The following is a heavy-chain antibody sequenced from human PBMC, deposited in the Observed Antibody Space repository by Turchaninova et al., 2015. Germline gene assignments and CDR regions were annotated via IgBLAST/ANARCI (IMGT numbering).Heavy chain of an antibody. V-gene: IGHV3-7*03. CDR2: INQDGTEK. J-gene: IGHJ4*01. CDR3: ATQVVVPAAKGSLDY. Sequence: GGSLRLSCAASGLTFNNNYMSWVRQGPGKGLEWVANINQDGTEKNYVDSVKGRFTISRDNTKNSLYLQMNSLRAEDTAAYYCATQVVVPAAKGSLDYWGRGTLVTVSS. D-gene: IGHD2-2*01. CDR1: GLTFNNNY.